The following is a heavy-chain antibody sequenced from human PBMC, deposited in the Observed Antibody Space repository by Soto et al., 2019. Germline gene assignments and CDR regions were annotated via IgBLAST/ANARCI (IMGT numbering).Heavy chain of an antibody. J-gene: IGHJ4*02. Sequence: PGASLKISCTSSGYSFTVYWIGWVRQLAGKGLEWRGITYAGDSDIRYSPSFVSRVTNSAAKSINTAYLQWSCLKASDTAMYYCVVQQKLPWFNYWGQGTLVTVSS. V-gene: IGHV5-51*01. CDR3: VVQQKLPWFNY. CDR2: TYAGDSDI. CDR1: GYSFTVYW. D-gene: IGHD6-13*01.